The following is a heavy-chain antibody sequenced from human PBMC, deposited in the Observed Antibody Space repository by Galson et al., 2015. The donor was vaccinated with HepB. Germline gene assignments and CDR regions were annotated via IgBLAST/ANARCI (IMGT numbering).Heavy chain of an antibody. CDR3: AKLPTQRPYERTYYYDSSGYYYYYYGMDV. D-gene: IGHD3-22*01. CDR2: IRYDGSNK. CDR1: GFTFSSYG. J-gene: IGHJ6*02. Sequence: SLRLSCAASGFTFSSYGMHWVRQAPGKGLEWVACIRYDGSNKYYADSVKGRFTISRDNSKNTLYLQMNSLRAEDTAVYYCAKLPTQRPYERTYYYDSSGYYYYYYGMDVWGQGTTVTVSS. V-gene: IGHV3-30*02.